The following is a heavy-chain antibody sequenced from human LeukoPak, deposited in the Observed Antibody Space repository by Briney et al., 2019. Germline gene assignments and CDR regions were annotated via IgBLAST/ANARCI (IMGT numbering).Heavy chain of an antibody. Sequence: PGGSLRLSCAASGFTFSSYAMSWVRQAPGKGLEWVSAISGSGGSTYYADSVKGRFTISRDNSKNTLYLQMNSLSAEDTAVYYCAKDNDFWSGYSLDNWSDTWGQGTLVTVSS. CDR2: ISGSGGST. CDR3: AKDNDFWSGYSLDNWSDT. CDR1: GFTFSSYA. V-gene: IGHV3-23*01. D-gene: IGHD3-3*01. J-gene: IGHJ5*02.